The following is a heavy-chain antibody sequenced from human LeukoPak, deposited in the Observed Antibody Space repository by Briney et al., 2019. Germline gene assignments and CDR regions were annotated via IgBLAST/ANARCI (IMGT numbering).Heavy chain of an antibody. D-gene: IGHD3-10*01. V-gene: IGHV3-21*01. CDR2: ISSSSSYI. J-gene: IGHJ6*03. Sequence: AGGSLRLSCAASGFTFSSYTMNWVRQAPGKGLEWVSSISSSSSYIYYADSVKGRFTISRDNAKNSLYLQMNSLRAEDTAVYYCAVVRGVTWSVFMDVWGKGTTVTISS. CDR1: GFTFSSYT. CDR3: AVVRGVTWSVFMDV.